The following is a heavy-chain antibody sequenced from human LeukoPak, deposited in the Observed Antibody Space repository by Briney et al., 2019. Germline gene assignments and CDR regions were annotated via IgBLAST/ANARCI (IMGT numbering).Heavy chain of an antibody. CDR3: ARDINPFAY. Sequence: GGSLRLSYAASGFTFRTYAMNWVRQAPGKGLEWVSTISGSGGSTYYADSVKGRFTISRDNSKNTLYLQMNNLRAEDTALYFCARDINPFAYWGQGTLVTVSS. J-gene: IGHJ4*02. CDR2: ISGSGGST. CDR1: GFTFRTYA. V-gene: IGHV3-23*01.